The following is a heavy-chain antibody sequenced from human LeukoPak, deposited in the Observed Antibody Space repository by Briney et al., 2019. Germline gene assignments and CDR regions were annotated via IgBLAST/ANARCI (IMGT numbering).Heavy chain of an antibody. V-gene: IGHV1-18*01. CDR1: GYTFNSYG. CDR2: ISAYKGNT. J-gene: IGHJ4*02. CDR3: ARDPTGLVGPTDY. Sequence: ASVKVSCKASGYTFNSYGFSWVRQAPGQGLEWLGWISAYKGNTNYAQNLQGRVTMTTDTSTTTAYMELRSLRSDDTAVYYCARDPTGLVGPTDYWGQGTLVTVSS. D-gene: IGHD1-26*01.